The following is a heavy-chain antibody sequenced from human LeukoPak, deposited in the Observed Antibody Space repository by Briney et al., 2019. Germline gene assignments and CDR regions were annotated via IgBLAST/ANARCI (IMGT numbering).Heavy chain of an antibody. CDR1: GFIFSSYS. CDR2: ISSSSSYI. D-gene: IGHD6-19*01. V-gene: IGHV3-21*01. Sequence: GGSLRLSCAASGFIFSSYSMNWVRQAPGKGLEWVSSISSSSSYIYYADSVKGRVTISRDNAKNSLYLQMNSLRAEDTAVYYCTRSGSGWQSGHEAFDIWGQGTMVTVSS. J-gene: IGHJ3*02. CDR3: TRSGSGWQSGHEAFDI.